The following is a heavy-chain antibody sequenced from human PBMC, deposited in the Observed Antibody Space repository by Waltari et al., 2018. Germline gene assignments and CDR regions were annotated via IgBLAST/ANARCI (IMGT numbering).Heavy chain of an antibody. Sequence: QVQLVQSGAEVKKPGSSVKVSCKASGGTFSSYAISWVRQAPGQGLEWMGGIIPILGIANYHQKFQGRGTITREKSTSTAYMGLGSLRSEDTAVYYCATDWSGGSEENDYWGQGTLVTVSS. J-gene: IGHJ4*02. D-gene: IGHD2-15*01. CDR2: IIPILGIA. V-gene: IGHV1-69*10. CDR1: GGTFSSYA. CDR3: ATDWSGGSEENDY.